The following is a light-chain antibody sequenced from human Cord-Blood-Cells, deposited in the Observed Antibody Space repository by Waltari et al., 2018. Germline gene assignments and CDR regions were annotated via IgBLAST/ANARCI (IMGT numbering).Light chain of an antibody. CDR3: CSYAGSSTVV. CDR2: EGS. V-gene: IGLV2-23*01. J-gene: IGLJ2*01. CDR1: SSDVGSSNL. Sequence: QSALTQPASVSGSPGPSITISCTGTSSDVGSSNLFSWYQQHPGKAPKLMIYEGSKRPSGVYNRFSGSKSGNTASLTISVLQAEDEADYYCCSYAGSSTVVFGGGTKLTVL.